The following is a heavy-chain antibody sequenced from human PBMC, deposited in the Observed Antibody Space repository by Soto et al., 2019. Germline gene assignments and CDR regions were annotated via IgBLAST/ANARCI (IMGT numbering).Heavy chain of an antibody. CDR2: ISYDGTNE. V-gene: IGHV3-30-3*02. D-gene: IGHD4-17*01. CDR1: GFTFSSYS. Sequence: QVLLVESGGGVVQPGRSLRLSCAASGFTFSSYSMHWVRQAPGKGLEWVAVISYDGTNEYFADSVKGRFAMSRDNSKNTLYLLINSLRDEDTAVYYCAKNRGGEGGMDVWGQGTTVTVSS. J-gene: IGHJ6*02. CDR3: AKNRGGEGGMDV.